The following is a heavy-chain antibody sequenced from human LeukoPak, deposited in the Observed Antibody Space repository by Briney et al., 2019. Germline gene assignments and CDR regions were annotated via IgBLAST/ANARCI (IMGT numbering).Heavy chain of an antibody. CDR3: ARDCSSTSCYAPNWFDP. CDR1: SGSISTSNYY. J-gene: IGHJ5*02. V-gene: IGHV4-39*07. Sequence: SETLSLTCTVSSGSISTSNYYWGWVRQPPGKALEWIGNIFYSGSTYYSPSLKSRVTISLDTSRNQFSLKLNSVTAADTAVYYCARDCSSTSCYAPNWFDPWGQGTLVTVSS. CDR2: IFYSGST. D-gene: IGHD2-2*01.